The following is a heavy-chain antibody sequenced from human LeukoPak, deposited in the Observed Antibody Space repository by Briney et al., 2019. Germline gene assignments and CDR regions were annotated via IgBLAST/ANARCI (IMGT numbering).Heavy chain of an antibody. D-gene: IGHD2-21*01. J-gene: IGHJ4*02. CDR1: GFTFNIYG. CDR2: ISPEGSNQ. V-gene: IGHV3-30*02. Sequence: SGGSLRLSCAASGFTFNIYGIHWVRQAPGKGLEWLAYISPEGSNQYYADSVKGRFTISRDNSKNILYLQMHSLRGEDTAVYYCARGLRVVVATYFDNWGQGTLVTVSS. CDR3: ARGLRVVVATYFDN.